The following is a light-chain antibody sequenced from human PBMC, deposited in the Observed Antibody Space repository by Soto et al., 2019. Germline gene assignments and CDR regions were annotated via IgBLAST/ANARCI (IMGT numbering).Light chain of an antibody. CDR3: HQYGSSPAT. CDR1: QSVSSSF. J-gene: IGKJ1*01. Sequence: EIVLTQSPYTLSLSPGESATLSCRASQSVSSSFLAWYQQKPGQAPRLLIYGASSRATGIPDRFSGSGSGTDFTLTISRLEPEDFAVYYCHQYGSSPATFGQGTKVDIK. CDR2: GAS. V-gene: IGKV3-20*01.